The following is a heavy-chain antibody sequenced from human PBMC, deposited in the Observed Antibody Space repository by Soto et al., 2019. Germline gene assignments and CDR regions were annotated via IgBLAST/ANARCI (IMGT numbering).Heavy chain of an antibody. CDR3: AKDGRFGDKYFDY. D-gene: IGHD3-10*01. J-gene: IGHJ4*02. CDR1: GFTFSSYG. V-gene: IGHV3-30*18. CDR2: ISYDGSNK. Sequence: QVQLVESGGGVVQPWRSLRLSCAASGFTFSSYGMHWVRQAPGKGLEWVAVISYDGSNKYYADSVKGRFTISRDNSKNTLYLQMNSLRAEDTAVYYCAKDGRFGDKYFDYWGQGTLVTVSS.